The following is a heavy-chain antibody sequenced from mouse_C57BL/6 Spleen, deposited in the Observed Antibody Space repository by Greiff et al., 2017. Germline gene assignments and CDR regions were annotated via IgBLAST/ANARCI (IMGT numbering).Heavy chain of an antibody. CDR2: ISNLAYSI. CDR3: ARRDYVYYAMDY. V-gene: IGHV5-15*01. Sequence: EVNVVESGGGLVQPGGSLKLSCAASGFTFSDYGMAWVRQAPRKGPEWVAFISNLAYSIYYADTVTGRFTISRENAKNTLYLEMSSLRSEDTAMYYCARRDYVYYAMDYWGQGTSVTVSS. CDR1: GFTFSDYG. D-gene: IGHD1-1*01. J-gene: IGHJ4*01.